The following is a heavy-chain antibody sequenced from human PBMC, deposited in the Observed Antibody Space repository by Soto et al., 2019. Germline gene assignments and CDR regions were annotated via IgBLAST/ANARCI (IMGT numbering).Heavy chain of an antibody. Sequence: QVQLVQSGAEVKKPGASVKVSCKASGYTFSSYAISWVRQAPGQGLEWMGWIITNNGNTNYAQKLQGRVTMTTDTSTTTAHMDLRSLRSDDTAVYYCARTGPPVDYWGQGTLVTVSS. V-gene: IGHV1-18*01. CDR3: ARTGPPVDY. CDR2: IITNNGNT. J-gene: IGHJ4*02. CDR1: GYTFSSYA.